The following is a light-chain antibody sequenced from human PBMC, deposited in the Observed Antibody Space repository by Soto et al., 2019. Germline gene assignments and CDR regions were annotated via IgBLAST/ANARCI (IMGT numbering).Light chain of an antibody. CDR1: SSDVGAYNY. J-gene: IGLJ1*01. Sequence: QSVLTQPRSVSGFPGQSVTISCTGTSSDVGAYNYVSWYQQRPGKAPKLMTYDVSKRPSGVPDRFSGSKSGNTASLTISGLQAEDEADYYCCSYADNYSYVFGTGTKVTVL. CDR2: DVS. V-gene: IGLV2-11*01. CDR3: CSYADNYSYV.